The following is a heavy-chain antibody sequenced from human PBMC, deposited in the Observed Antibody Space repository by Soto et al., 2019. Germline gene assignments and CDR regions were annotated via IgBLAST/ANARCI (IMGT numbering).Heavy chain of an antibody. CDR3: ARNYDSSPDDAFDI. CDR2: VYHSGST. CDR1: GYSISSGYY. D-gene: IGHD3-22*01. V-gene: IGHV4-38-2*01. Sequence: SETLSLTCAVSGYSISSGYYWGWIRQPPGKGLEWIGSVYHSGSTYYNPSLKRRVTISVDTSKNQFSLKLDSATAADTAVYYCARNYDSSPDDAFDIWGQGTMVTVSS. J-gene: IGHJ3*02.